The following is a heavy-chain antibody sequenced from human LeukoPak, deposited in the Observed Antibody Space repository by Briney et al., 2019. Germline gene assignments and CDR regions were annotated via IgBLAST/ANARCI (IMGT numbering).Heavy chain of an antibody. V-gene: IGHV4-39*01. CDR3: ARMSRLDY. CDR2: IYYTGSS. J-gene: IGHJ4*02. CDR1: GGSISGSSYY. Sequence: SETLSLTCTVSGGSISGSSYYWGWIRQPPGKGLEWIGSIYYTGSSSYNPSLKSRVTISVDTSKNQFSLRPTSVIAADTAVYYCARMSRLDYWGQGTLVTVSS.